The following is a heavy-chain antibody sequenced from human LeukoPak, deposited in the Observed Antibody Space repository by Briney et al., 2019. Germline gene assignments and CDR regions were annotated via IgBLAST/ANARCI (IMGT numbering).Heavy chain of an antibody. V-gene: IGHV4-61*10. CDR1: GGSISSGSYY. CDR2: IYYSGST. CDR3: ARDARAYDIFTGYYMYNWFDP. D-gene: IGHD3-9*01. Sequence: PSETLSLTCTVSGGSISSGSYYWSWIRQPAGKGLEWIGYIYYSGSTNYNPSLKSRVTISVDTSKNQFSLKLSSVTAADTAVYYCARDARAYDIFTGYYMYNWFDPWGQGTLVTVSS. J-gene: IGHJ5*02.